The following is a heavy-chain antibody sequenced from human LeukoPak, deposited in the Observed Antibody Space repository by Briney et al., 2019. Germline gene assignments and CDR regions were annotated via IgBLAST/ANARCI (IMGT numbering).Heavy chain of an antibody. J-gene: IGHJ5*02. Sequence: GGSLRLSCEASGFTFTSYAMTWVRQAPGKGLEWVSAISGSGGSTYYADSVKGRFTISRDNSKITLYLQMNSLRAEDTAVYYCAKGALGYCSSTSCYKDWFDPWGQGTLVTVSS. V-gene: IGHV3-23*01. CDR1: GFTFTSYA. CDR3: AKGALGYCSSTSCYKDWFDP. CDR2: ISGSGGST. D-gene: IGHD2-2*02.